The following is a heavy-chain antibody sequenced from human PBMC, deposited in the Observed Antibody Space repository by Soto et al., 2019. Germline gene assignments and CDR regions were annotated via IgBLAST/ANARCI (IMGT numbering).Heavy chain of an antibody. V-gene: IGHV3-30*18. CDR1: GFTFSSYG. CDR2: ISYDGSNK. CDR3: AKDLFFRVGYSSSSPPFYYYYGMDV. D-gene: IGHD6-6*01. J-gene: IGHJ6*01. Sequence: QVQLVESGGGVVQPGRSLRLSCAASGFTFSSYGMHWVRQAPGKGLEWVAVISYDGSNKYYADSVKGRFTISRDNSKNTLYLQMNSLRAEDTAVYYCAKDLFFRVGYSSSSPPFYYYYGMDVW.